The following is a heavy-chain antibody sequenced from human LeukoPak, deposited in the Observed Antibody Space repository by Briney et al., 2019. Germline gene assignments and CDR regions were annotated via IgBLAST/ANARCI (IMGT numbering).Heavy chain of an antibody. D-gene: IGHD3-3*01. J-gene: IGHJ4*02. CDR1: GGSFSGYY. CDR3: AREVSYYDFWSGYHDY. Sequence: SETLSLTCAVYGGSFSGYYWSWIRQPPGKGLEWIGEINHSGSTNYNPSPKSRVTISVDTSKNQFSLKLSSVTAADTAVYYCAREVSYYDFWSGYHDYWGQGTLVTVSS. V-gene: IGHV4-34*01. CDR2: INHSGST.